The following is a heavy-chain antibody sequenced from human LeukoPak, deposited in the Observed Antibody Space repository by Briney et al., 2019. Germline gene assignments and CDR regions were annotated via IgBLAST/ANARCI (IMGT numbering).Heavy chain of an antibody. D-gene: IGHD1-26*01. CDR2: IYYSGST. CDR3: ARLIVHFDY. CDR1: GGSISSITYF. Sequence: SETLSLTCTVSGGSISSITYFWGWIRQPPGKGLEWIGSIYYSGSTYYNPSLKSRVTISVDTSKNQFSVKVSSVTAADTAVYYCARLIVHFDYWGQGTLVTVSS. V-gene: IGHV4-39*01. J-gene: IGHJ4*02.